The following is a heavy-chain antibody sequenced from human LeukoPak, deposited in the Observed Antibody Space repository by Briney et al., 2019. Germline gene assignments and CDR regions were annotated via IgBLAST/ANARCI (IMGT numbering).Heavy chain of an antibody. CDR3: ARLGGYGYFDY. Sequence: PSETLSLTCTVSGGSISSYYWSWIRQPPGKGLEWIGYIYYSGSTNYNPSLKSRVTISVDTSKNQFSLKLSSVTAADTAVYYCARLGGYGYFDYWGQGTLVTVSS. D-gene: IGHD5-12*01. V-gene: IGHV4-59*01. J-gene: IGHJ4*02. CDR1: GGSISSYY. CDR2: IYYSGST.